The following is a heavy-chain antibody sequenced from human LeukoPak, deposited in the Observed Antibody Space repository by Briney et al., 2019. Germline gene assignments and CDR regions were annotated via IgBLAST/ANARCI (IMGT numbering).Heavy chain of an antibody. D-gene: IGHD5-18*01. CDR3: ATHYVDTAMVPTGVFDY. J-gene: IGHJ4*02. CDR1: GGSFSGYY. V-gene: IGHV4-34*01. Sequence: SETLSLTCAVYGGSFSGYYWSWIRQPPGKGLEWIGEINHSGSTNYNPSLKSRVTISVDTSKNQFSLKLSSVTAADTAAYYCATHYVDTAMVPTGVFDYWGQGTLVTVSS. CDR2: INHSGST.